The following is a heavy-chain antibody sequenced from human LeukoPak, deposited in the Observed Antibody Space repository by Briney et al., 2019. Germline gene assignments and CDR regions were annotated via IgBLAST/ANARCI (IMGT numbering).Heavy chain of an antibody. D-gene: IGHD1-1*01. V-gene: IGHV3-48*01. J-gene: IGHJ4*02. CDR2: IGIDSGNT. CDR3: ARDHNYAFDN. Sequence: GGTLRLSCTASGFPFIEYSMNWVRQAPGKGLEWISYIGIDSGNTKYADSVRGRFTISADKAKNSLYLQMNSLRVEDTAVYYCARDHNYAFDNWGQGTLVSVAS. CDR1: GFPFIEYS.